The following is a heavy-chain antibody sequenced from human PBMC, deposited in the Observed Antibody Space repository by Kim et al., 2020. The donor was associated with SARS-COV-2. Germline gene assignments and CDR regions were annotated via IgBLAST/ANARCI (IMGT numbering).Heavy chain of an antibody. CDR2: INHSGST. CDR3: AREMAGIDAFDI. V-gene: IGHV4-34*01. CDR1: GGSFSGYY. Sequence: SETLSLTCAVYGGSFSGYYWSWIRQPPGKGLEWIGEINHSGSTNYNPSLKSRVTISVDTSKNQFSLKLSSVTAADTAVYYCAREMAGIDAFDIWGQGTIVTVSS. D-gene: IGHD6-19*01. J-gene: IGHJ3*02.